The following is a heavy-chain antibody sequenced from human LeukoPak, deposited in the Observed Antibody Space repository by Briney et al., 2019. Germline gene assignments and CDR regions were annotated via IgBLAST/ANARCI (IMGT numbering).Heavy chain of an antibody. V-gene: IGHV3-66*01. CDR1: GFTFSSYG. J-gene: IGHJ4*02. CDR2: IYSGGST. Sequence: HPGGSLRLSCAASGFTFSSYGMSWVRQAPGKGLEWVSVIYSGGSTYYADSVKGRFTISRDNSKNTLYLQMNSLRAEDTAVYYCARDMDSSGYYFDYWGQGTLVTVSS. D-gene: IGHD3-22*01. CDR3: ARDMDSSGYYFDY.